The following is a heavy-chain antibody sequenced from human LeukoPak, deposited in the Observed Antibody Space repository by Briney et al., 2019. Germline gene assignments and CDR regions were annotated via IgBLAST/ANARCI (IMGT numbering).Heavy chain of an antibody. CDR2: MNPNSSNT. CDR1: GYTFTSYD. Sequence: ASVKVSCKASGYTFTSYDINWVRQATGQGLEWMGWMNPNSSNTGYAQKFQGRVTMTRNTSISTAYMELSSLRSEDTAGYYCARGPGDDDAFDIWGQGTMVTVSS. CDR3: ARGPGDDDAFDI. V-gene: IGHV1-8*01. D-gene: IGHD4-17*01. J-gene: IGHJ3*02.